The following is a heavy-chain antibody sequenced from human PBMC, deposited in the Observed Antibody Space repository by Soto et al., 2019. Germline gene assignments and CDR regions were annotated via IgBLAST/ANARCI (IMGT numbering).Heavy chain of an antibody. V-gene: IGHV5-10-1*01. CDR3: ARRIAAAGGYYYYAFDV. CDR2: IDPIDSKT. D-gene: IGHD6-13*01. J-gene: IGHJ6*02. CDR1: GYNFDTYW. Sequence: GESLKISCKGSGYNFDTYWINWVRQTPGKGLEWMGRIDPIDSKTKYSLSLEGHITISVDKSISTTYLQWSSLKASDTAIYYCARRIAAAGGYYYYAFDVWGQGTAVTSP.